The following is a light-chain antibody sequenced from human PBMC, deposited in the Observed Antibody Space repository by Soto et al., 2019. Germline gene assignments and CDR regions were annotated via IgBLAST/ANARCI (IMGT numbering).Light chain of an antibody. CDR2: RNS. Sequence: QPVLPQPPSASGTPGQRVTISCSGGTFNIGINDVYWYQQLPGTAPKLLIYRNSRRPSGVPDRFSGSRSGTSGSLAISGLRSEDEGDYYCATWDEGLRTWLFGGGTKLTVL. CDR1: TFNIGIND. V-gene: IGLV1-47*01. CDR3: ATWDEGLRTWL. J-gene: IGLJ3*02.